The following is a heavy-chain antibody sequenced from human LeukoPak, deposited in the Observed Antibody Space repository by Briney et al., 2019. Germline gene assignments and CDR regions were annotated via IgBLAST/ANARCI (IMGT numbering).Heavy chain of an antibody. V-gene: IGHV1-18*01. CDR2: ISAYNGDT. Sequence: ASVKVSCKASGCTFASYGITWVRQAPGQGLEWMGWISAYNGDTKYAQNTQDRVTMTTDTFSSTAYMELRSLRSDDTAVYYCARSVGIAVDFDYWGQGTLVTVSS. CDR3: ARSVGIAVDFDY. J-gene: IGHJ4*02. CDR1: GCTFASYG. D-gene: IGHD6-19*01.